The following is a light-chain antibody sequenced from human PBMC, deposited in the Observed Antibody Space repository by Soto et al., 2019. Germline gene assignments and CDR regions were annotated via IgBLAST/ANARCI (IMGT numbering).Light chain of an antibody. V-gene: IGKV3-20*01. CDR3: QQYGSSHST. J-gene: IGKJ1*01. Sequence: EIVLTQSPGTLALSPGERATRSCRASQSVSSSYLAWYQQKPGQAPRLLIYGASSRATGIPDMFSGSGSGTDFTIKISRMETEDFEVYYCQQYGSSHSTFGQGTTVDLK. CDR1: QSVSSSY. CDR2: GAS.